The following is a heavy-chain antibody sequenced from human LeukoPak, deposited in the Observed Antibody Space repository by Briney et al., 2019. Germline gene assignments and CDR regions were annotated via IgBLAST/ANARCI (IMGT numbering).Heavy chain of an antibody. CDR3: AANDFWSGYPTTIDDP. V-gene: IGHV3-23*01. D-gene: IGHD3-3*01. J-gene: IGHJ5*02. CDR1: GFTFSSYA. Sequence: GGSLRLSCAASGFTFSSYAMSWVRQAPGKGLEWVSAISGSGGSTYYADSVKGRFTISRDSSKNTLYLQMNSLRAEDTAVYYCAANDFWSGYPTTIDDPWGQGTLVTVSS. CDR2: ISGSGGST.